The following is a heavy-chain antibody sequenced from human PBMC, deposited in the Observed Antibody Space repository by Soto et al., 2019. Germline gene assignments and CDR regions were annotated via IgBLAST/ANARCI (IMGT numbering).Heavy chain of an antibody. J-gene: IGHJ4*02. CDR2: IWYDGSNK. Sequence: PGGSLRLSCAASGFTFSSYGMHWVRQAPGKGLEWVAVIWYDGSNKYYADSVKGRFTISRDNSKNTLYLQMNSLRAEDTAVYYCARELEVTPFDSWGQGTLVTVSS. CDR1: GFTFSSYG. D-gene: IGHD2-21*02. V-gene: IGHV3-33*01. CDR3: ARELEVTPFDS.